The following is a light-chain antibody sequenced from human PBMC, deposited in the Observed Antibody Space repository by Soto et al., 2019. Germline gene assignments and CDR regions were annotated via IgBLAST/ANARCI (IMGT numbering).Light chain of an antibody. CDR3: QSYDSSLRGYV. CDR1: SSDVGGYNY. Sequence: QSVRTQPASVAGSPGQSITISCTVTSSDVGGYNYVSWYQQHPGKAPKLMIYEVSNRPSGVSNRFSGSKSGNTASLTISGLQAEDEADYYCQSYDSSLRGYVFGTGTKVTVL. V-gene: IGLV2-14*01. CDR2: EVS. J-gene: IGLJ1*01.